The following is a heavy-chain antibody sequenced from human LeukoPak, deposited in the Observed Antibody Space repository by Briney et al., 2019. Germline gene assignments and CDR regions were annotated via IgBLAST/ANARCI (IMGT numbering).Heavy chain of an antibody. V-gene: IGHV5-51*01. Sequence: GESLKISCKGSGYSFTSYWIGWVRQMPGKGLEWMGIIYPGDSDTRYSPSFQGQVTISADKSISTAYLQWGSLKASDTAMYYCARLSDSSGYYFGNWFDPWGQGTLVTVSS. D-gene: IGHD3-22*01. CDR3: ARLSDSSGYYFGNWFDP. CDR1: GYSFTSYW. J-gene: IGHJ5*02. CDR2: IYPGDSDT.